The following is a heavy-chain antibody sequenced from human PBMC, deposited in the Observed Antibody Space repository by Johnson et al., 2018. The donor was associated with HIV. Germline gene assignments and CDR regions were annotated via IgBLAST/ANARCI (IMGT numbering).Heavy chain of an antibody. J-gene: IGHJ3*02. Sequence: QVQLVESGGALVQPGGSLRLSCAASGFTVSSNYMNWVRQAPGKGLEWVALISFDGSNKYYVDSVKGRFSISRDNSKNTLYLQMNSLRAEDTAVYYCARGAAAAPGGFDIWGQGTVVTVSS. CDR2: ISFDGSNK. V-gene: IGHV3-30-3*01. D-gene: IGHD6-13*01. CDR3: ARGAAAAPGGFDI. CDR1: GFTVSSNY.